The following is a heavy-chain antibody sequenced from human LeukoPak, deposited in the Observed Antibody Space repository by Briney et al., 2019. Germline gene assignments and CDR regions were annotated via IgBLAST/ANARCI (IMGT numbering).Heavy chain of an antibody. V-gene: IGHV1-3*03. CDR1: GYTFTSYA. Sequence: EASVKVSCKASGYTFTSYAMHWVRQAPGQRLEWMGWINAGNGNTKYSQEFQGRVTITRDTSASTAYMELSSLRSEDMAVYYCARTDVSSGYYYYPFDYWGQGTLVTVSS. CDR3: ARTDVSSGYYYYPFDY. J-gene: IGHJ4*02. CDR2: INAGNGNT. D-gene: IGHD3-22*01.